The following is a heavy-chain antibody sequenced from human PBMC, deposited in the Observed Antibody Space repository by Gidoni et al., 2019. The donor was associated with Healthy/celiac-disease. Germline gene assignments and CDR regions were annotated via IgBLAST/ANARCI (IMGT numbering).Heavy chain of an antibody. CDR3: ARLRTEYSSSSEYYFDY. CDR2: IIPIFGTA. V-gene: IGHV1-69*01. D-gene: IGHD6-6*01. CDR1: GGPFSSYA. Sequence: QVQLVQSGAEVKKPGSSVKVSCKASGGPFSSYAISWVRQAPGQGLEWMGGIIPIFGTANYAQKFQGRVTITADESTSTAYMELSSLRSEDTAVYYCARLRTEYSSSSEYYFDYWGQGTLVTVSS. J-gene: IGHJ4*02.